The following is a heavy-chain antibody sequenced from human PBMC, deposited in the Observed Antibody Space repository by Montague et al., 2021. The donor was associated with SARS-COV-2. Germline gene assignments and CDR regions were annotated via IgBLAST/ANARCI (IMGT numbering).Heavy chain of an antibody. CDR3: ARDRPRSYYYGSGTYTWGGYGMDV. V-gene: IGHV4-4*07. Sequence: SETLSLTCTVLVCSIRNHYWSSLRQPAGTGLSWIARIYSSGSTNYNPSLKSRVTMSVDTSKNQFSLKLSSVTAADTALYYCARDRPRSYYYGSGTYTWGGYGMDVWGQGTTVTVSS. D-gene: IGHD3-10*01. CDR2: IYSSGST. CDR1: VCSIRNHY. J-gene: IGHJ6*02.